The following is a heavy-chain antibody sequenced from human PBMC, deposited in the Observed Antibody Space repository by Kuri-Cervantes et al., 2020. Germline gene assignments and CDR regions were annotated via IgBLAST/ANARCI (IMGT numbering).Heavy chain of an antibody. CDR2: INPNSGGT. V-gene: IGHV1-2*02. CDR1: GYTFTSYG. D-gene: IGHD6-13*01. J-gene: IGHJ4*02. CDR3: ARDLQQQLVR. Sequence: ASVKVSCKASGYTFTSYGISWVRQAPGQGLEWMGWINPNSGGTNYAQKFQGRVTMTRDTSISTAYMELSGLRSDDTAVYYCARDLQQQLVRWGQGTLVTVSS.